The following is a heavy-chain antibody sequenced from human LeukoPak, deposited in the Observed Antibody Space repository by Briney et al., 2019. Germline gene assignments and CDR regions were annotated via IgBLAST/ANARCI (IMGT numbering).Heavy chain of an antibody. Sequence: GESLKISCKGSGYSFTSYWIGWVRQMPGKGLEWMGIIYPGDSDTRYSPSFQGQVTISADKSISTAYLQWSSLKASDTVMYYCARGYCSSTSCYAFVDWFDPWGQGTLVTVSS. CDR1: GYSFTSYW. CDR3: ARGYCSSTSCYAFVDWFDP. J-gene: IGHJ5*02. D-gene: IGHD2-2*01. V-gene: IGHV5-51*01. CDR2: IYPGDSDT.